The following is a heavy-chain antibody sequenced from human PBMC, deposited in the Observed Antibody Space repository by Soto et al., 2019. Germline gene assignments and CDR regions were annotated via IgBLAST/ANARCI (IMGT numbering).Heavy chain of an antibody. Sequence: EVQLVESGGGLVQPGRSLRLSCAASGFSFDDYAMHWVRQAPGRGLEWVSGITWSSGYIGYADSVKGRFTISKDNAKNSLYLQMNSLRAEDTAVYYCARDFTIFGVVPWGMDVWGQGTTVTVSS. CDR3: ARDFTIFGVVPWGMDV. V-gene: IGHV3-9*01. J-gene: IGHJ6*02. CDR1: GFSFDDYA. CDR2: ITWSSGYI. D-gene: IGHD3-3*01.